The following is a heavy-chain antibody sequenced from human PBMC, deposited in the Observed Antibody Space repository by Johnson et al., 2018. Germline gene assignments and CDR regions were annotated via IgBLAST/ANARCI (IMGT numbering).Heavy chain of an antibody. CDR1: GFTFDDYA. J-gene: IGHJ3*02. V-gene: IGHV3-9*01. Sequence: VQLVESGGGLVQPGGSLRLSCAASGFTFDDYAMHWVRQAPGKGLEWVSGISWNSGSIGYADSVKGRFTISRDNAKNSLYLQMNSRRAEDTALYYCAKAKGIYSGYDYDAFDIWGQGTMVTVSS. CDR2: ISWNSGSI. D-gene: IGHD5-12*01. CDR3: AKAKGIYSGYDYDAFDI.